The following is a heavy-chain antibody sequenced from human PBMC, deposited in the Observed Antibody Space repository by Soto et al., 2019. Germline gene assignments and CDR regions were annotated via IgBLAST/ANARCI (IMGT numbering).Heavy chain of an antibody. J-gene: IGHJ4*02. CDR1: GFTFSSYG. Sequence: SLRLSCAASGFTFSSYGMHWVRQAPGKGLEWVAVISYDGSNKYYADSVKGRFTISRDNSKNTPYLQMNSLRAEDTAVYYCATPPGLYYYDSSGSSRKRDYWGQGTLVTVSS. V-gene: IGHV3-30*03. CDR3: ATPPGLYYYDSSGSSRKRDY. CDR2: ISYDGSNK. D-gene: IGHD3-22*01.